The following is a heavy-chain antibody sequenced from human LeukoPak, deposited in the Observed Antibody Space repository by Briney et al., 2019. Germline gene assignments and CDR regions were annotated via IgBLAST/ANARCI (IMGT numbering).Heavy chain of an antibody. CDR1: GGSISSSSYY. Sequence: SETLSLTYTVSGGSISSSSYYWGWIRQPPGKGLEWIGSICYSGSTYYNPSLKSRVTISVDTSKNQFSLKLSSVTAADTAVYYCARLFLYWGQGTLVTVSS. CDR3: ARLFLY. J-gene: IGHJ4*02. D-gene: IGHD2/OR15-2a*01. CDR2: ICYSGST. V-gene: IGHV4-39*01.